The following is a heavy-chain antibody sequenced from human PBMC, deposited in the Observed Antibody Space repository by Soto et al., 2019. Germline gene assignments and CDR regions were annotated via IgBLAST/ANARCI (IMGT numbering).Heavy chain of an antibody. J-gene: IGHJ3*02. Sequence: SETLSLTCTVSGGSISSSSSYWGWLRQPPGKGLEWIGSIYYSGSTYYNPSLKSRVTISVDTSKNQFSLKLSSVTAADTAVYYCARGGVLLWFGELFFDAFDIWGQGTMVTVSS. D-gene: IGHD3-10*01. V-gene: IGHV4-39*01. CDR2: IYYSGST. CDR1: GGSISSSSSY. CDR3: ARGGVLLWFGELFFDAFDI.